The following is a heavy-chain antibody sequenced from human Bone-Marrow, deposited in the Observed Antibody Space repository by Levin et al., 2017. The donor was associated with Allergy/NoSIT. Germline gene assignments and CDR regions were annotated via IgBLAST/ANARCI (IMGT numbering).Heavy chain of an antibody. CDR1: GFTFSTYS. J-gene: IGHJ4*02. D-gene: IGHD6-25*01. CDR2: IRRGDDKK. Sequence: GGSLRLSCEGSGFTFSTYSMSWVRQAPGKGLEWVSSIRRGDDKKYYADSVEGRFTISRDNTKNSLYLQMNSLRVEDTAVYFCAREGFAGFNPPYYFDNWGQGSQVTVSS. CDR3: AREGFAGFNPPYYFDN. V-gene: IGHV3-21*01.